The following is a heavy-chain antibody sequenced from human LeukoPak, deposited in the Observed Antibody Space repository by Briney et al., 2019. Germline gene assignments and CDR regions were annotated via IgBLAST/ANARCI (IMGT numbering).Heavy chain of an antibody. Sequence: GGSLRLSCAASGFTFSSYAMSWVRQAPGKGLEWVSAISGSGGNTYYADSVKGRFTISRDNSKNTLYLQMNSLRAEDTAVYYCAKVVWFGELRPLDYWGQGTLVTVSS. J-gene: IGHJ4*02. CDR1: GFTFSSYA. D-gene: IGHD3-10*01. V-gene: IGHV3-23*01. CDR2: ISGSGGNT. CDR3: AKVVWFGELRPLDY.